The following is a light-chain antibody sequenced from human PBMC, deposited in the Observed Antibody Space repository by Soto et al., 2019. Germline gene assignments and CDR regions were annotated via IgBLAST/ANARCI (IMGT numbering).Light chain of an antibody. CDR3: QQRSNWPAT. CDR2: DAS. CDR1: QSVSSY. J-gene: IGKJ4*01. Sequence: EIVLTQSPATLSLSPGERATLSCRASQSVSSYLAWYQQKPGQAPRLLIYDASTRATGIPARFSGSGSGTDFTLTISSLEPEDVAVYNCQQRSNWPATFGGGTKVEIK. V-gene: IGKV3-11*01.